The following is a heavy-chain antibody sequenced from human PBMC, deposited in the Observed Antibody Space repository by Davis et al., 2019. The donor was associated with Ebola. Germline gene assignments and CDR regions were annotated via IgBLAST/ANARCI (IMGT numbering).Heavy chain of an antibody. Sequence: GGSLRLSCAASGFTFSSYGMHRVRQAPGKALECVAMIWYDGSYKYYADSVEGRFTISRDNFRNTLYLQMNSLRAEDTAVYYCARGQLYTSSWSDYWGQGTLVTVSS. CDR3: ARGQLYTSSWSDY. CDR1: GFTFSSYG. J-gene: IGHJ4*02. D-gene: IGHD6-13*01. CDR2: IWYDGSYK. V-gene: IGHV3-33*01.